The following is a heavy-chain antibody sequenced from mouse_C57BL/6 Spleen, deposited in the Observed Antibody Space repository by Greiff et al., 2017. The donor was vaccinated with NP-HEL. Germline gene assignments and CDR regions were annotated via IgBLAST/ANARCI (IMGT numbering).Heavy chain of an antibody. V-gene: IGHV1-69*01. D-gene: IGHD2-1*01. Sequence: VQLQQPGAELVMPGASVKLSCKASGYTFTSYWMHWVKQRPGQGLEWIGEIDPSDSYTNYNQKFKGKSTLTVDKSSSTAYMQLSSLTSEDSAVYYCARNYGNYLMDYWGQGTSVTVSS. CDR1: GYTFTSYW. J-gene: IGHJ4*01. CDR3: ARNYGNYLMDY. CDR2: IDPSDSYT.